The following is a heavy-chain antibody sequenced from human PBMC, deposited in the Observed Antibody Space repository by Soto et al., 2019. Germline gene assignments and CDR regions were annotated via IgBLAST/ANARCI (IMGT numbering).Heavy chain of an antibody. Sequence: EVQLLESGGGLVQPGGSLRLSCAASGFTFSSYAMSWVRQAPGKGLEWVSAISGSGGSTYYADSVKGRFTISRDNSKNTLYLQMNSLRAEDTAVYYCAKTPKTTPDFWSGYVFDYWGQGTLVTVSS. J-gene: IGHJ4*02. V-gene: IGHV3-23*01. CDR2: ISGSGGST. CDR3: AKTPKTTPDFWSGYVFDY. CDR1: GFTFSSYA. D-gene: IGHD3-3*01.